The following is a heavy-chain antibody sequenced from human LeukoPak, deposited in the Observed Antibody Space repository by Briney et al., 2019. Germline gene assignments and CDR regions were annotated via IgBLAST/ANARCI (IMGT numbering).Heavy chain of an antibody. V-gene: IGHV3-7*01. CDR2: INQDGSEG. CDR1: GFSFSDYW. Sequence: PGGSLRLSCAASGFSFSDYWMDWVRQSPGKGMEWVANINQDGSEGYYADSVKGRFTISRDNAKNSLYLQMNKLRAEDTAVYYCSRSLDYWGQGARVTVSS. CDR3: SRSLDY. J-gene: IGHJ4*02.